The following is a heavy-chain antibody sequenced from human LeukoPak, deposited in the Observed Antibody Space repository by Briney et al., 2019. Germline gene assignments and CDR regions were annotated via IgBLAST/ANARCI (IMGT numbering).Heavy chain of an antibody. CDR3: ARHGGSGNYYNWFDP. Sequence: PSETLSLTCTVSGDSITGYYWSWVRQPPGRGLEWIGYIYYSGSTNYSPSLKSRISMSLDTSKNQFSLKLTSLTATDTAVYYCARHGGSGNYYNWFDPWGQGTLVTVSS. CDR1: GDSITGYY. J-gene: IGHJ5*02. D-gene: IGHD3-10*01. CDR2: IYYSGST. V-gene: IGHV4-59*08.